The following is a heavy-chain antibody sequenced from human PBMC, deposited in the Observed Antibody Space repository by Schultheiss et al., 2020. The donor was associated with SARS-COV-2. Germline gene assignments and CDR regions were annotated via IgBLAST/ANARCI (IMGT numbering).Heavy chain of an antibody. CDR2: IIPILGIA. D-gene: IGHD5-18*01. CDR1: GGTFSSYT. J-gene: IGHJ6*02. V-gene: IGHV1-69*02. Sequence: SVKVSCKASGGTFSSYTISWVRQAPGQGLEWMGRIIPILGIANYAQKFQGRVTITADKSTSTAYMELSSLRSEDTAVYYCARLYGYSYGYNYYYGMDVWGQGTTVTVSS. CDR3: ARLYGYSYGYNYYYGMDV.